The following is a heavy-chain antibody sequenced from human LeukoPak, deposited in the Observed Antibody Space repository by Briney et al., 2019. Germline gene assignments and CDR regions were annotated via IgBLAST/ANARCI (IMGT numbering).Heavy chain of an antibody. CDR2: IYYSGST. Sequence: PSETLSLTCTVSGGSISSGGYYWSWIRQHPGKGLEWIGYIYYSGSTYYNPSLKSRVTISVDTSKNQFSLKLSSVTAADTAVYYCARLQQQSEDAFDIWGQGTMATVSS. D-gene: IGHD6-13*01. V-gene: IGHV4-31*03. CDR1: GGSISSGGYY. CDR3: ARLQQQSEDAFDI. J-gene: IGHJ3*02.